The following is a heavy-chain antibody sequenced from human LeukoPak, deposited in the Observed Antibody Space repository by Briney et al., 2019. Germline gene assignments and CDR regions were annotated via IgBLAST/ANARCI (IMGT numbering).Heavy chain of an antibody. J-gene: IGHJ3*02. D-gene: IGHD7-27*01. CDR2: ISSSNSYI. V-gene: IGHV3-21*01. CDR1: VFTFRSYS. CDR3: ARDLGPWAFDI. Sequence: GGSLRLPCAASVFTFRSYSTKWVRQAPGRGLEWVSSISSSNSYIYYADSVKSRFTISRDNAKNSLYVQMNSLRAENTAVYYCARDLGPWAFDIWGQGTMVTVSS.